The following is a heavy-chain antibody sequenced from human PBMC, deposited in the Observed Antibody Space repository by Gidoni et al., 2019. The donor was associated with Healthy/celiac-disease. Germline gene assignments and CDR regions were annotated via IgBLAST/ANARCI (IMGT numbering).Heavy chain of an antibody. V-gene: IGHV3-30*18. CDR1: GFTFSSYG. D-gene: IGHD5-12*01. J-gene: IGHJ5*02. CDR2: ISYDGSNK. Sequence: QVQLVESGGCVVQPGRSLRLSCAASGFTFSSYGMPWVRQAPGKGLEWVAVISYDGSNKYYADSVKGRFTISRDNSKNTLYLQMNSLRAEDTAVYYCAKGIAPDGYNTWFDPWGQGTLVTVSS. CDR3: AKGIAPDGYNTWFDP.